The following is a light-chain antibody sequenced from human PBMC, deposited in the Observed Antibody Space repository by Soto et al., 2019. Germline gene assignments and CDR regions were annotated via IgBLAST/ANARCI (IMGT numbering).Light chain of an antibody. Sequence: DIQWTQSPGTLSLSPGERATLSCRASQSVSSNYLAWYQQKPGQAPRLLIYAASSRATGIPDRFSGSGSGTDFTLTISRLEPEDFAVYYCQEYSISRTFGQGTKVDI. J-gene: IGKJ1*01. V-gene: IGKV3-20*01. CDR3: QEYSISRT. CDR2: AAS. CDR1: QSVSSNY.